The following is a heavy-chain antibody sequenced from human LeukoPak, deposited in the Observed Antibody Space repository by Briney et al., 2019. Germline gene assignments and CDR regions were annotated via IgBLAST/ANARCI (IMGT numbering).Heavy chain of an antibody. D-gene: IGHD3-10*01. CDR3: ARDSGRFDVFDI. CDR1: GFTVSTNY. V-gene: IGHV3-53*01. CDR2: IYSDGRT. Sequence: GGSLRLSCAASGFTVSTNYMSWVRQAPGKGLEWVSVIYSDGRTYYPDSVKGRFNISRDNSKNTLYLQMNRLRADDTAGYYRARDSGRFDVFDIWGQGTMVTVSS. J-gene: IGHJ3*02.